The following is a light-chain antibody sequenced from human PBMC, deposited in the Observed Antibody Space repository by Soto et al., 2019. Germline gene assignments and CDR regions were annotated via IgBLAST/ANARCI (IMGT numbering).Light chain of an antibody. V-gene: IGKV3-15*01. CDR2: GAS. J-gene: IGKJ1*01. Sequence: EIVMTQSPATLSVSPGERATLSCRASQSVSSNLAWYQQKPGQAPRLLIYGASTRATGIPARFSGSGSGTEFTLTISSLQSQAFAVYYCQQSNNWPPWTFGQGTKVHIK. CDR3: QQSNNWPPWT. CDR1: QSVSSN.